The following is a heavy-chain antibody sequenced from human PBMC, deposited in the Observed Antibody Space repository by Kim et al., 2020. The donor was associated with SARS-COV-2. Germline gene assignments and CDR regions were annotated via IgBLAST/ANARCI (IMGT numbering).Heavy chain of an antibody. Sequence: GGSLRLSCAASGFTFSSFGMTWVRQAPGKGLEWVATIRNDGGGTYYVDSVKGRFTISRDNAKNSLDLQLVSLRPEDTAVYYCAKGDRSDGRVGPFEYWG. J-gene: IGHJ4*01. CDR1: GFTFSSFG. CDR3: AKGDRSDGRVGPFEY. D-gene: IGHD3-22*01. V-gene: IGHV3-7*03. CDR2: IRNDGGGT.